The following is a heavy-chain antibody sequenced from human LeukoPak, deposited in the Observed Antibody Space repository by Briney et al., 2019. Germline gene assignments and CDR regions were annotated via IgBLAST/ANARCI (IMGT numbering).Heavy chain of an antibody. Sequence: SETLSLTCTVSGGSISSYYWSWIRQPPGKGLEWIGYIYYSGSTNYNPSLKSRVTISVDTSKNQFSLKLSSVTAADTAVYYCARGRDGYNLVDWGQGTLVTVSS. CDR1: GGSISSYY. CDR2: IYYSGST. D-gene: IGHD5-24*01. V-gene: IGHV4-59*01. CDR3: ARGRDGYNLVD. J-gene: IGHJ4*02.